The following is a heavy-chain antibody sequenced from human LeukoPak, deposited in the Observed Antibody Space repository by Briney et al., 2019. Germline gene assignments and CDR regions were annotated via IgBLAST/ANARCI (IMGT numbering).Heavy chain of an antibody. CDR2: ISSSSSYT. V-gene: IGHV3-11*03. J-gene: IGHJ4*02. Sequence: GGSLRLSCVVSGIPFSDYYMNWIRKAPGKGLEWISYISSSSSYTDYADSVKGRFTISRDNAKSALYLQMHSLRPEDTAVYYCAAGTAADFWGQGTLVTVSS. CDR1: GIPFSDYY. D-gene: IGHD6-13*01. CDR3: AAGTAADF.